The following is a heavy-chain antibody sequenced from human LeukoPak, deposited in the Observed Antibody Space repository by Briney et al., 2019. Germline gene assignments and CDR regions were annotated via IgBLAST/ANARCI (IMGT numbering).Heavy chain of an antibody. Sequence: GGSLRLSCAASGFTFSSYSMNWVRQAPGKGLEWVSSISSGSSYIYYADSVKGRFTISRDNAKNSLYLQMNSLRAEDTAVYYCARVPHVLLWFGELLKNWYFDLWGRGTLVTVSS. D-gene: IGHD3-10*01. CDR1: GFTFSSYS. CDR2: ISSGSSYI. J-gene: IGHJ2*01. V-gene: IGHV3-21*01. CDR3: ARVPHVLLWFGELLKNWYFDL.